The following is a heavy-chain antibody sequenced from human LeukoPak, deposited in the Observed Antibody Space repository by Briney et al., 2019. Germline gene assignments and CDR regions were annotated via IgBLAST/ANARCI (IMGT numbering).Heavy chain of an antibody. J-gene: IGHJ6*03. CDR1: GFTFSNYY. Sequence: GGSLRLSCEASGFTFSNYYMSWVRQAPGKGLGWVSHIKGNGATTYYADSVRGRFTISRDNAKNSLFLQMNSLRVDDTATYYCARAGEMRYMDVWGKGTAVAVS. CDR3: ARAGEMRYMDV. V-gene: IGHV3-11*01. D-gene: IGHD5-24*01. CDR2: IKGNGATT.